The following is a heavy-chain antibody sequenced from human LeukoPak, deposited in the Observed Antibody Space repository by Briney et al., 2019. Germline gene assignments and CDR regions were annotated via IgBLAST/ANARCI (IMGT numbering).Heavy chain of an antibody. CDR1: GFPLSDAW. D-gene: IGHD4-17*01. V-gene: IGHV3-15*01. J-gene: IGHJ4*02. CDR3: TTPPHGDYGDY. Sequence: GGSLRLSCAASGFPLSDAWMTWVRQAPGKGLEWLRLIKSKADGGTTDYAAPVKGRFTVSRDDSKNTLFLQMNTLQIDDTAVYYCTTPPHGDYGDYWGQGTLVTVSS. CDR2: IKSKADGGTT.